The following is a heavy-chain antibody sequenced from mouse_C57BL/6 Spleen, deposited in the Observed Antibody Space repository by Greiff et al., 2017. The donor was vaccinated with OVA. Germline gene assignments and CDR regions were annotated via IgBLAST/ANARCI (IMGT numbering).Heavy chain of an antibody. CDR1: GYTFTSYW. J-gene: IGHJ3*01. CDR2: IYPSDSET. D-gene: IGHD3-2*02. V-gene: IGHV1-61*01. CDR3: ARTSDSSGY. Sequence: QVQLQQPGAELVRPGSSVKLSCKASGYTFTSYWMDWVKQRPGQGLEWIGNIYPSDSETHYNQKFKDKATLTVDKSSSTAYMQLSSLTSEDSAVYDCARTSDSSGYWGQGTLVTVSA.